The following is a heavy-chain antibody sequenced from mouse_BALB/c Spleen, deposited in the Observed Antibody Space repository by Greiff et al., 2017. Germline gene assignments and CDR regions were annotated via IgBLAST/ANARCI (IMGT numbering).Heavy chain of an antibody. Sequence: EVMLVESGGGLVKPGGSLKLSCAASGFTFSSYAMPWVRQPPEKRLEWVAEISSGGSYTYYPDTVTGRFTISRDNAKNTLYLEMSSLRSEDTAMYYCARVTTWYFAVWGAGTTVTVSS. V-gene: IGHV5-9-4*01. J-gene: IGHJ1*01. CDR3: ARVTTWYFAV. D-gene: IGHD2-12*01. CDR1: GFTFSSYA. CDR2: ISSGGSYT.